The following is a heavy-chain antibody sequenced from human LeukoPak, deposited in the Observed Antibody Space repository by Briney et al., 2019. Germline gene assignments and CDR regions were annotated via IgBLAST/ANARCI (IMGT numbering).Heavy chain of an antibody. J-gene: IGHJ4*02. Sequence: PSETLSLTCTVSGYSISSGYYWGWIRQPPGKGLEWIGSIYHSGSTYYNPSLKSRVTISVDTSKNQFSLKLSSVTAADTAVYYCARVRDRFNGSGRSYFDYWGQGTLVTVSS. CDR1: GYSISSGYY. CDR3: ARVRDRFNGSGRSYFDY. CDR2: IYHSGST. D-gene: IGHD3-10*01. V-gene: IGHV4-38-2*02.